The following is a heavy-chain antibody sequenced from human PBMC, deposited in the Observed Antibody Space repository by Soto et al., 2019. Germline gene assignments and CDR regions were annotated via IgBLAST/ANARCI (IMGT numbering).Heavy chain of an antibody. J-gene: IGHJ4*02. CDR3: AHSVGLYSYGHFDY. CDR1: GFSLSTSGVG. D-gene: IGHD5-18*01. CDR2: IYWDDDK. Sequence: QITLKESGPPLVKPTQTLTLTCTFSGFSLSTSGVGVGWIRQHPGKALEWLALIYWDDDKRYSPSMKSRLTISKDTSKNQVVLTMTNMDPVDTGTYYCAHSVGLYSYGHFDYWGQGTLVTVSS. V-gene: IGHV2-5*02.